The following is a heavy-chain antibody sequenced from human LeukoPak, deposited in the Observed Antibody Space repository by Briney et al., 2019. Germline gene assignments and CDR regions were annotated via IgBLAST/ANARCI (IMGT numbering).Heavy chain of an antibody. Sequence: SDTLSLTCTVSGGPISSYYWSWIRQPAGKGLEWIVRIYTSGSTNYNPSLKSRATMSVDTSKNQFSLKMSSVSAADTAVYYCARGLGLWFGELGDWFDPRGQGTLVTVSS. D-gene: IGHD3-10*01. CDR3: ARGLGLWFGELGDWFDP. CDR1: GGPISSYY. CDR2: IYTSGST. V-gene: IGHV4-4*07. J-gene: IGHJ5*02.